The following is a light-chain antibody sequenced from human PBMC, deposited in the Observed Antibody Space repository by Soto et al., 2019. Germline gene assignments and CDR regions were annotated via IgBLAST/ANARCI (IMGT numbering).Light chain of an antibody. V-gene: IGLV9-49*03. CDR3: GADRGSGSQFVYV. CDR1: SAYSGYE. CDR2: VGTGGIVG. J-gene: IGLJ1*01. Sequence: QSVLTQPPSASASVGASVTLTCTLSSAYSGYEVDWYQQRPGKGPRFVMRVGTGGIVGSKGVSIPDRFSVLGSGLNRYLTIKNIQGDDEGDYHCGADRGSGSQFVYVFGTGTKLTVL.